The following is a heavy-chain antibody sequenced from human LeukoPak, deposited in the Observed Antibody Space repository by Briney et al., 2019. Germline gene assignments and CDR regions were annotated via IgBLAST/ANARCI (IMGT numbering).Heavy chain of an antibody. V-gene: IGHV3-30*02. Sequence: VHPGGSLRLSCAASVFTFSSYGMHCVRQAPGKGLEWVAFIPYDGSNKFYADSVKGRFTISRDNSMGTLYLQMNSLRAEDTAVYYCAKESCSGGSCYYVVMATAYDYWGQGTLVTVSS. CDR3: AKESCSGGSCYYVVMATAYDY. J-gene: IGHJ4*02. CDR2: IPYDGSNK. CDR1: VFTFSSYG. D-gene: IGHD2-15*01.